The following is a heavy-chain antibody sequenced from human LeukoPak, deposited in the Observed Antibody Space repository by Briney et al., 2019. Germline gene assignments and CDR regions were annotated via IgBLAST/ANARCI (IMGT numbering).Heavy chain of an antibody. D-gene: IGHD3-16*01. CDR1: GGSISSGDYY. CDR3: ARVLYDTDFDY. Sequence: PSETLSLTCTVSGGSISSGDYYWSWIRQPPGKGLEWIGYIYYSGSTYYNPSLKSRVTISVDTSKNQFSLKLSTVTAADTAVYYCARVLYDTDFDYWGQGTLVTVSS. V-gene: IGHV4-30-4*01. CDR2: IYYSGST. J-gene: IGHJ4*02.